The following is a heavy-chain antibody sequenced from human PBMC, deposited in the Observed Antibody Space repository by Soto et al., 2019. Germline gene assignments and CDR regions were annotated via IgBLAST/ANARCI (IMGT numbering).Heavy chain of an antibody. CDR2: IVAGSGNT. D-gene: IGHD3-22*01. Sequence: SVKVSCKTSGFTLSSSAVQWVRQTRGQRLDWIGWIVAGSGNTHYAQRFQERVTLTRDMSTSTAYLELSSLRSEDTAVYYCAADPYYYDSSNYYSFDHWGQGTLVTSPQ. J-gene: IGHJ4*02. V-gene: IGHV1-58*01. CDR3: AADPYYYDSSNYYSFDH. CDR1: GFTLSSSA.